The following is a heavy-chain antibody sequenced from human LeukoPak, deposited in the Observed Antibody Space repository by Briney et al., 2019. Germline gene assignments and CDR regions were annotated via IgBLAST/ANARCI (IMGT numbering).Heavy chain of an antibody. CDR2: IWYDGSNK. CDR3: ARGLRNTDTFDI. V-gene: IGHV3-33*01. J-gene: IGHJ3*02. Sequence: GGSLRLSWAASGFIFSNYGRNWVRKAPGKGLEWVAVIWYDGSNKYYADSVKGRFTISRDNSKNTVYLQMNSLRAEDTAVYYCARGLRNTDTFDIWGQGTMVTVSS. CDR1: GFIFSNYG.